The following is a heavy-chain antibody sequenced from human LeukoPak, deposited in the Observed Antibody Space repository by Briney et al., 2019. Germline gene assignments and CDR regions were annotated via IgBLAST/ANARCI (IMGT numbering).Heavy chain of an antibody. Sequence: GASVKVSCKASGGTFSSYAISWVRQAPGQGLEWMGWINPNSGGTNYAQKFQGRVTMTRDTSISTAYMELSRLRSDDTAVYYCARDGHFDYWGQGTLVTVSS. V-gene: IGHV1-2*02. J-gene: IGHJ4*02. CDR3: ARDGHFDY. CDR2: INPNSGGT. CDR1: GGTFSSYA.